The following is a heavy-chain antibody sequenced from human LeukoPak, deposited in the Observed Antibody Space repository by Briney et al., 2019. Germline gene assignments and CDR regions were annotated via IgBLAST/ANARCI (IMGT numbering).Heavy chain of an antibody. Sequence: GGSLRLSCAASGFIFTSYAMNWVRQAPGKGLEWVAVISFDGSDKYYADSVKGRFTISRDSSKNTLYLQMNSLRAEDTAVYYCARDDCSGGSCYSFQGYWGQGTLVTVSS. CDR1: GFIFTSYA. V-gene: IGHV3-30-3*01. CDR2: ISFDGSDK. D-gene: IGHD2-15*01. CDR3: ARDDCSGGSCYSFQGY. J-gene: IGHJ4*02.